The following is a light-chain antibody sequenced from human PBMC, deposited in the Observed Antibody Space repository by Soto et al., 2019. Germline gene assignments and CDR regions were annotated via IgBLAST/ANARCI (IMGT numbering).Light chain of an antibody. V-gene: IGLV1-44*01. CDR3: AAWDASLGGFYV. Sequence: QSVLTQPPSASGTPGQRVTISCSGSNSNIGSNTVNWYQQLPGTAPKLLIYYDNHRPSGVPDRFSASKTGASASLAISGLQSEDEGDYYCAAWDASLGGFYVFGTGNKLTVL. J-gene: IGLJ1*01. CDR2: YDN. CDR1: NSNIGSNT.